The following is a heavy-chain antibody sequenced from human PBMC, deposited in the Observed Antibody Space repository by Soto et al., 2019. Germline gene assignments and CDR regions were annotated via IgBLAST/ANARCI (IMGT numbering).Heavy chain of an antibody. V-gene: IGHV1-18*01. CDR1: GYTFFNYG. CDR3: GSPPIAAIGSCNY. J-gene: IGHJ4*02. Sequence: ASVKVSCKASGYTFFNYGITWVRQAPGQGLEWMGWISAYNGNRNYAQKFQGRVALTTDTSTSTAYMELRTLRSDDTAVYYCGSPPIAAIGSCNYWGQQTPVTGPS. CDR2: ISAYNGNR. D-gene: IGHD6-6*01.